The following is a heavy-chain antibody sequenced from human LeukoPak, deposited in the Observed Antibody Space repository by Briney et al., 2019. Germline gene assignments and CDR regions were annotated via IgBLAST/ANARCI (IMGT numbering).Heavy chain of an antibody. V-gene: IGHV3-30*03. CDR1: GFTFSSYG. Sequence: GGSLRLSCAASGFTFSSYGMHWVRQAPGKGLEWVAVILYDGSIEYYSDSVKGRFTISRDNSKNTLYLQVNSLRAEDTAVYYCARVSYSSGWSDWGQGTLVTVSS. CDR3: ARVSYSSGWSD. CDR2: ILYDGSIE. D-gene: IGHD6-19*01. J-gene: IGHJ4*02.